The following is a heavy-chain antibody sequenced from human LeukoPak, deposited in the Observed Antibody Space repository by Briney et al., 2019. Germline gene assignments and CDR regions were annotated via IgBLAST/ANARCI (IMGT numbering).Heavy chain of an antibody. J-gene: IGHJ4*02. V-gene: IGHV4-38-2*01. CDR2: IYHSGST. Sequence: PSETLSLTCAVSGYSISSGYYWGWIRQPPGKGLEWIGSIYHSGSTYYNPSLKSRVTISVDTSKNQFSLKLSSVTAADTAVYYCARLDLEDIVVVPAATTGGYWGQGTLVTASS. D-gene: IGHD2-2*01. CDR3: ARLDLEDIVVVPAATTGGY. CDR1: GYSISSGYY.